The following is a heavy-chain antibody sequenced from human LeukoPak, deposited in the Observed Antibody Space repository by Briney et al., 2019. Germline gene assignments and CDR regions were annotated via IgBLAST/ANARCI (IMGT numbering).Heavy chain of an antibody. CDR1: GGSFSGYY. V-gene: IGHV4-34*01. Sequence: SETLSLTCAVYGGSFSGYYWSWIRQPPGKGLEWIGEINHSGSTNYNPSLKSRVTISVDTSKNQFSLKLSSVTAADTAVYYCARGRYDFWSGHYPKTTSGAFDIWGQGTMVTVSS. J-gene: IGHJ3*02. D-gene: IGHD3-3*01. CDR3: ARGRYDFWSGHYPKTTSGAFDI. CDR2: INHSGST.